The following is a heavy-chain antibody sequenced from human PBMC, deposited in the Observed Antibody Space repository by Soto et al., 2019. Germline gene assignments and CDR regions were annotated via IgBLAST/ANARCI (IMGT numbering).Heavy chain of an antibody. CDR2: IYYNGNT. J-gene: IGHJ4*02. V-gene: IGHV4-30-4*01. CDR1: GGSISSGDYY. D-gene: IGHD3-3*01. CDR3: ARGRFLEWSQNASFDY. Sequence: LPETLSLTCTVSGGSISSGDYYWSWIRQPPGKGLEWIGYIYYNGNTYYNPSLKSRVTISLDTSKNQFSLKLSSVTAADTAVYYCARGRFLEWSQNASFDYWGQGTLVTVSS.